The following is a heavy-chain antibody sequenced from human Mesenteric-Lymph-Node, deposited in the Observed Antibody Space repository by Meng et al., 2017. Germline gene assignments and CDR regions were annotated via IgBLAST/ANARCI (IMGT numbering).Heavy chain of an antibody. V-gene: IGHV4-61*01. CDR3: ARDRTGSEGFDY. Sequence: GSLRLSCTVSGGPVSSGSYYWSWIRQPPGKGLAWIGYIYYSGRTNYNPSLKSRVTISVDTSKNQFSLKLSSVTAADTAVYYCARDRTGSEGFDYWGQGTLVTVSS. J-gene: IGHJ4*02. CDR2: IYYSGRT. CDR1: GGPVSSGSYY. D-gene: IGHD6-19*01.